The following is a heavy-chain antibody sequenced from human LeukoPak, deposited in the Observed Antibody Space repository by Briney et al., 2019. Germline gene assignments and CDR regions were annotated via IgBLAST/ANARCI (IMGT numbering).Heavy chain of an antibody. CDR2: ISSSGSTI. Sequence: GGSLRLSCAASGFTFSSYSMNWVCQAPGKGLEWVSYISSSGSTIYYADSVKGRFTISRDNAKNSLYLQMNSLRAEDTAVYYCARDYGYDFWSGDNWFDPWGQGTLVTVSS. CDR3: ARDYGYDFWSGDNWFDP. D-gene: IGHD3-3*01. V-gene: IGHV3-48*04. CDR1: GFTFSSYS. J-gene: IGHJ5*02.